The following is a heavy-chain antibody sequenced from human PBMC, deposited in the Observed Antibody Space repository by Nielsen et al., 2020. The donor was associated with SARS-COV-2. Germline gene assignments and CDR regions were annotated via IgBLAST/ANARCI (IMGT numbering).Heavy chain of an antibody. CDR3: ARAKFYDSGVDP. CDR2: IRPDGTGA. V-gene: IGHV3-7*01. CDR1: GFTFSASW. J-gene: IGHJ5*02. Sequence: GESLKISCAASGFTFSASWMAWVRQAPGKGLEWLSNIRPDGTGANYVDSVKGRFTISRDNAKNTLYLQMNSLRAEDTAVYYCARAKFYDSGVDPWGQGTLVTVSS. D-gene: IGHD5/OR15-5a*01.